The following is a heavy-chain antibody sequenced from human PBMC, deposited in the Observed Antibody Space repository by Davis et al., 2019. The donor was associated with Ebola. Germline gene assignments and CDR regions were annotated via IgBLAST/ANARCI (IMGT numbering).Heavy chain of an antibody. CDR2: ISAYNGNT. CDR3: ARTSIVGTSTTASDI. V-gene: IGHV1-18*04. J-gene: IGHJ3*02. D-gene: IGHD1-26*01. Sequence: AASVKVSCKASGYTFNSYGIAWVRQAPGQGLEWMGWISAYNGNTNYAQKLQDRVTMTTDTSTSTAYMELRSLRSDDTAVYFCARTSIVGTSTTASDIWGQGTMVTVSS. CDR1: GYTFNSYG.